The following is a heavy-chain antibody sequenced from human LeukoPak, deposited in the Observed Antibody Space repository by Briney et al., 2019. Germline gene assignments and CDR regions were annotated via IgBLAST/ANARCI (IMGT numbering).Heavy chain of an antibody. J-gene: IGHJ6*03. V-gene: IGHV4-59*01. CDR3: ASGYSYGYVGSYYYYMDV. CDR1: GGSISSYY. Sequence: SETLSLTCTVSGGSISSYYWSWIRQPPGKGLEWIGYIYYSGSTNYNPSLKSRVTISVDTSKNQFSLKLSSVTAADTPVYYCASGYSYGYVGSYYYYMDVWGKGTTVTVSS. D-gene: IGHD5-18*01. CDR2: IYYSGST.